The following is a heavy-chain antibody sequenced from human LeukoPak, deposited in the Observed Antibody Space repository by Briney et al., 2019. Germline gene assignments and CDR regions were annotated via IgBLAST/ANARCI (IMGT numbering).Heavy chain of an antibody. J-gene: IGHJ4*02. Sequence: GGSLRLSCAASGFTFSSYGMHWVRQAPGKGLEWVAVIWYDGSNKYYADSVKGRFTISRDNSKNTLYLQMYSLRAEDTAVYYCAKDGVRDGYNYYFDYWGQGTLVNVSS. D-gene: IGHD5-24*01. CDR2: IWYDGSNK. CDR3: AKDGVRDGYNYYFDY. V-gene: IGHV3-33*06. CDR1: GFTFSSYG.